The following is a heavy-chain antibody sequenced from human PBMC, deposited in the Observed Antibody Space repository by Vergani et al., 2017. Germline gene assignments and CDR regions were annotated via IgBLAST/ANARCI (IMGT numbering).Heavy chain of an antibody. Sequence: QLQLQESGPGLVKPSATLSLTCSVSGASIRSSTYYWGWIRQPPGKGLEWIAIIYYSGSTYYNPSLKSRVTISVDTSKNQFSLKLSSVTAASTAVYFCARHSTVEWLVKLGWIDPWGQGILVTVSS. J-gene: IGHJ5*02. V-gene: IGHV4-39*01. CDR2: IYYSGST. D-gene: IGHD6-19*01. CDR3: ARHSTVEWLVKLGWIDP. CDR1: GASIRSSTYY.